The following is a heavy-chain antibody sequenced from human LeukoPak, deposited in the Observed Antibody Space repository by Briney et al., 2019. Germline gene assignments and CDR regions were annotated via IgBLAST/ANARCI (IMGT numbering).Heavy chain of an antibody. J-gene: IGHJ4*02. CDR1: GGSISSSSYY. CDR3: ARHEEYSSGWPFDY. CDR2: IYYSGST. V-gene: IGHV4-39*01. Sequence: SETLSLTCTVSGGSISSSSYYWGWIRQPPGKGLEWIGSIYYSGSTYYNPSLKSRVTISVDTSKNQFSLKLSSVTAADTAVYYCARHEEYSSGWPFDYWGQGTLVTVSS. D-gene: IGHD6-19*01.